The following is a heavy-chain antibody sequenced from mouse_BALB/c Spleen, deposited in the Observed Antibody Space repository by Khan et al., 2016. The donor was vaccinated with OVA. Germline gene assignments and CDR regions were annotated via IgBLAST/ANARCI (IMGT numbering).Heavy chain of an antibody. V-gene: IGHV5-6-3*01. Sequence: EVELVESGGGLVQPGGSLKLSCAASGFTFSSYGMSWVRQTPDKRLELVATINSNGGSTYYPDSVKGRFTFSRDNATNTLYLQMSRLKSEDTAMYYCARMAGTINWGQGTTLTVSS. CDR3: ARMAGTIN. CDR2: INSNGGST. CDR1: GFTFSSYG. J-gene: IGHJ2*01.